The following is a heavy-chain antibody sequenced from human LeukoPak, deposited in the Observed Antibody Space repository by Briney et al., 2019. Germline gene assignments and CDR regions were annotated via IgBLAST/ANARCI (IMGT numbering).Heavy chain of an antibody. CDR1: GGSISTFY. V-gene: IGHV4-59*08. CDR3: ARVLKGRAPFDY. CDR2: IYYTGST. Sequence: SETLSLTCTVSGGSISTFYWSWIRQPPGKGLEWIGYIYYTGSTNYNSSLTSRVTISVDTSKNQFSLKLSSVTAADTAVYYCARVLKGRAPFDYWGQGTLVTVSS. J-gene: IGHJ4*02.